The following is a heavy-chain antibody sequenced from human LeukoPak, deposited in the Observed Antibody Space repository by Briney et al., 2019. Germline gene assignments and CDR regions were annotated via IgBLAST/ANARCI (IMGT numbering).Heavy chain of an antibody. CDR2: INHSGST. D-gene: IGHD3-10*01. Sequence: SETLSLTCAVYGGSFSGYYWSWIRQPPGKGLEWIGEINHSGSTNYNPSLESRVTISVDTSKNQFSLKLSSVTAADTAVYYCARGPGVGYGSGSYERSPFDPWGQGTLVTVSS. CDR1: GGSFSGYY. V-gene: IGHV4-34*01. CDR3: ARGPGVGYGSGSYERSPFDP. J-gene: IGHJ5*02.